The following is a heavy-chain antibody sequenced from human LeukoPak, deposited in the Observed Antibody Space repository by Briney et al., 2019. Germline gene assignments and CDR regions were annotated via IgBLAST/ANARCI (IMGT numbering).Heavy chain of an antibody. D-gene: IGHD6-19*01. J-gene: IGHJ4*02. CDR2: INSDGSST. V-gene: IGHV3-74*01. CDR1: GFTFSSYW. Sequence: GGSLRLSCAASGFTFSSYWMHWVRQAPGKGLVWVSRINSDGSSTSYADSVKGRFTISRDNAKNTLYLQMNSLRAEDTAVYYCASLSIAVAGTDYWGQGTLVTVSS. CDR3: ASLSIAVAGTDY.